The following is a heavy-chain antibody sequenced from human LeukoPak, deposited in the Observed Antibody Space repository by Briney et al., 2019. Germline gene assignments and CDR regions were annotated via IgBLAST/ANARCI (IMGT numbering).Heavy chain of an antibody. J-gene: IGHJ3*02. CDR3: ARFIAAANDAFDI. CDR1: GFTFSSYS. D-gene: IGHD6-13*01. V-gene: IGHV3-21*01. Sequence: GGSLRLSCAASGFTFSSYSMNWVRQAPGKGLEWVSSISSSSSYIYYADSVKGRFTISRDNAKNSLYLQMNSLRAEDTAVCYCARFIAAANDAFDIWGQGTMVTVSS. CDR2: ISSSSSYI.